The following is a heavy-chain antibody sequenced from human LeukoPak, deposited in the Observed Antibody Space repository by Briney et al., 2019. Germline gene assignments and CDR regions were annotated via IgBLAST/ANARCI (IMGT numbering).Heavy chain of an antibody. V-gene: IGHV4-59*11. CDR2: IHYSGST. CDR1: GGSISSHY. Sequence: SETLSLTCTVSGGSISSHYWSWIRQPPGKGLEWIGYIHYSGSTNYNPSLKSRVIISVDTSKNQFSLKLSSVTAADTAVYYCARLRFLEWLPNFDYWGQGTLVTVSS. J-gene: IGHJ4*02. D-gene: IGHD3-3*01. CDR3: ARLRFLEWLPNFDY.